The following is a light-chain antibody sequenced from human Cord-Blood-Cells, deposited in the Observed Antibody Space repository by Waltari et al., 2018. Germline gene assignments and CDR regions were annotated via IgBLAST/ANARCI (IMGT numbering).Light chain of an antibody. J-gene: IGKJ1*01. CDR2: DAS. CDR1: QSISSW. CDR3: QQYNSYSTWT. Sequence: DIQMTQSPSTLSASVGDRVTITCRASQSISSWLAWYQQKPGKAPKLLIYDASSLESGVPSRFSGSGSGTKFTLTISSLQPDDFATYYCQQYNSYSTWTFGQGTKVEI. V-gene: IGKV1-5*01.